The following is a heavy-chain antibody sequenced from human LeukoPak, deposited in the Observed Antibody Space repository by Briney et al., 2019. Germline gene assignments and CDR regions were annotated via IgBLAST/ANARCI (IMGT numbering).Heavy chain of an antibody. V-gene: IGHV4-59*12. CDR1: GGSISSYY. CDR2: IYYSGST. Sequence: SETLSLTCTVSGGSISSYYWSWIRQPPGKGLEWIGYIYYSGSTNYNPSLKSRVTISVDTSKNQFSLKLSSVTAADTAVYYCARGGYDFWSGYYSVRFDYWGQGTLVTVSS. D-gene: IGHD3-3*01. J-gene: IGHJ4*02. CDR3: ARGGYDFWSGYYSVRFDY.